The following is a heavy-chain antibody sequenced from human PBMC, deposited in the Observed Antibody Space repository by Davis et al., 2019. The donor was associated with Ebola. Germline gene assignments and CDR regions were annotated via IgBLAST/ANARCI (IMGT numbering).Heavy chain of an antibody. CDR3: AREGGELTYFGLFDY. J-gene: IGHJ4*02. CDR2: ISAYNGNT. D-gene: IGHD3-16*01. Sequence: AASVKVSCKASGYTFTSYGISWVRQAPGQGLEWMGWISAYNGNTNYAQKLQGRVTMTTDTSTSTAYMELRSLRSDDTAVYYCAREGGELTYFGLFDYWGQGTLVTVSS. CDR1: GYTFTSYG. V-gene: IGHV1-18*01.